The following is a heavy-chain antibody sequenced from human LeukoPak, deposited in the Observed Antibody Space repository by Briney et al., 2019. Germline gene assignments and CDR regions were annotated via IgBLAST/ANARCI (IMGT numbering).Heavy chain of an antibody. CDR3: ARADYSRSSWGLDV. Sequence: PSETLSLTCTVSGTSIGSYYWSWIRQPPGKGLEWIVYNYDSGSTKYNPSLQSRVTISQDTSKNQFSLKLNSVTAADTAIYYCARADYSRSSWGLDVWGQGTTVIVSS. D-gene: IGHD6-6*01. CDR1: GTSIGSYY. CDR2: NYDSGST. V-gene: IGHV4-59*01. J-gene: IGHJ6*02.